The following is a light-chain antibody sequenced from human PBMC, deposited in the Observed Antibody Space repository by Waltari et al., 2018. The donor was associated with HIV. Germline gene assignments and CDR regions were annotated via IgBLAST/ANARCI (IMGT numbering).Light chain of an antibody. V-gene: IGLV1-44*01. Sequence: QSVLTQPPSASGTPGQRVTLSCSGSSSNIGSNTVTWCQQLPGTAPKLLIYSNNQRPSGVPDRFSGSKSGTSASLAISGLQSEDEADYYCAAWDDSLNGVVFGGGTKLTVL. CDR2: SNN. CDR3: AAWDDSLNGVV. CDR1: SSNIGSNT. J-gene: IGLJ2*01.